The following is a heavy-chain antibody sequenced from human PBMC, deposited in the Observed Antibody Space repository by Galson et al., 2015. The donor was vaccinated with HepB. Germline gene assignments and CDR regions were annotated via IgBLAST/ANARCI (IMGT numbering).Heavy chain of an antibody. D-gene: IGHD3-3*01. CDR1: GFTFSSYV. V-gene: IGHV3-23*01. J-gene: IGHJ6*02. CDR2: ISGGADRT. Sequence: SLRLSCAASGFTFSSYVLSWVRQAPGKGLQWVSSISGGADRTYYTDSVKGRFTISRDNTKNTLYLQMKSLRAEGTAIYYCVRDLPGITIFGAMAVWGQGTTVTVSS. CDR3: VRDLPGITIFGAMAV.